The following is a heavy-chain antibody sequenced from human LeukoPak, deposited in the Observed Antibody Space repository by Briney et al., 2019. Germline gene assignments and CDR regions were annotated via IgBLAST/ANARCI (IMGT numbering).Heavy chain of an antibody. Sequence: SETLSLTRTVSGGSISSSSYYWGWIRQPPGKGLEWIGSIYYSGSTYYNPSLKSRVTISVDTSKNQFSLKLSSVTAADTAVYYCARVGHGLRFLEGYFDYWGQGTLVTVSS. CDR1: GGSISSSSYY. J-gene: IGHJ4*02. V-gene: IGHV4-39*07. CDR3: ARVGHGLRFLEGYFDY. CDR2: IYYSGST. D-gene: IGHD3-3*01.